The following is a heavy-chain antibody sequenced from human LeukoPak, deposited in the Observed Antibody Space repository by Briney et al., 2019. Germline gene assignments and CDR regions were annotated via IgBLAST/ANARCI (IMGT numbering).Heavy chain of an antibody. J-gene: IGHJ4*02. CDR1: GFTFTCCV. CDR2: ISYHGSNI. D-gene: IGHD1-1*01. Sequence: GRSLRLSCAASGFTFTCCVMHWVRQAPGKGLEWLAVISYHGSNIYYADSVKGRFTISRDNSKNTAFLQMNSLRPEDTALYYCARKNEQGVTDFWGQGALVTVSA. V-gene: IGHV3-30*03. CDR3: ARKNEQGVTDF.